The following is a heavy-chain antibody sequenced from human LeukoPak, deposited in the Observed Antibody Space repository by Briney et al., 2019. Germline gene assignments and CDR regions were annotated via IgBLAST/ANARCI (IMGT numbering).Heavy chain of an antibody. CDR3: ARLHDGYRYGADY. CDR2: IYYSGST. J-gene: IGHJ4*02. D-gene: IGHD5-18*01. CDR1: GGSISSYY. V-gene: IGHV4-59*08. Sequence: SETLSLTCTVSGGSISSYYWSWIRQPPGKGLEWIGYIYYSGSTNYNPSLKSRVTISVDTSKNQFSLKLSPVTAADTAVYYCARLHDGYRYGADYSGQGTLVTAS.